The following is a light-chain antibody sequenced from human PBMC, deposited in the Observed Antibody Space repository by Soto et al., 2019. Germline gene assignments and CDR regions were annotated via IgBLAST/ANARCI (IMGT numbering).Light chain of an antibody. CDR3: SSYVSSSTWV. J-gene: IGLJ3*02. CDR2: EVT. V-gene: IGLV2-14*01. CDR1: TSDVGGYNF. Sequence: QSALTQPASVSGSPGQSITISCTGTTSDVGGYNFVSWYQQFPGKAPTLMIYEVTTRPSGVSNRFSGSKSGNTASLTISGLQAEYEADYYCSSYVSSSTWVFGGGTKLTVL.